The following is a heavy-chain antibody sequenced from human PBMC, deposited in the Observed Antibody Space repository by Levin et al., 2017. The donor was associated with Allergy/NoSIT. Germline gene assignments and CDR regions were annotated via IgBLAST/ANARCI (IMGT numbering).Heavy chain of an antibody. Sequence: GESLKISCAASGFSVSDNYMTWVRQAPGKGLEWVSTISIDGDTYYGDSLRDRFTTSRDSSRNALDLQLDTLRVDDTAVYYCVLVSGGIFAYWGQGTLVPVSP. V-gene: IGHV3-66*01. CDR2: ISIDGDT. D-gene: IGHD2-15*01. J-gene: IGHJ4*02. CDR3: VLVSGGIFAY. CDR1: GFSVSDNY.